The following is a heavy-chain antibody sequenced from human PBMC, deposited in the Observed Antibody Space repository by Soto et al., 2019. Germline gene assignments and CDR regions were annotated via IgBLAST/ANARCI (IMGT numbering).Heavy chain of an antibody. Sequence: EAHLVQSGGGLVKPGGSLSHSCTASGFSFSKAWMSWVRLTPEKGLEWVGRIKNKTDGGIADYPASVRGRFTVSRDDSGRTLYLQMHSLKTEDTAVYFCITDPYYDFWSGYHFDYWGQGTLVTVSS. J-gene: IGHJ4*02. V-gene: IGHV3-15*01. D-gene: IGHD3-3*01. CDR3: ITDPYYDFWSGYHFDY. CDR1: GFSFSKAW. CDR2: IKNKTDGGIA.